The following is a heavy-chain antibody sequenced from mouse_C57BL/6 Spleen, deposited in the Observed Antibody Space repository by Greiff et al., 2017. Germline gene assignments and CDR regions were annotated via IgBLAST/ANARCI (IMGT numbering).Heavy chain of an antibody. CDR3: ARAGGNSAWFGY. Sequence: QVQLQQPGAELVKPGASVKMSCKASGYTFTSYWITWVKQRPGQGLEWIGDIYPGSGSTNYNAKFKGKATLTVDTSSSTAYMQLRSLTSEDSAVYYCARAGGNSAWFGYWGQGTLVTVSA. CDR2: IYPGSGST. CDR1: GYTFTSYW. J-gene: IGHJ3*01. V-gene: IGHV1-55*01. D-gene: IGHD2-1*01.